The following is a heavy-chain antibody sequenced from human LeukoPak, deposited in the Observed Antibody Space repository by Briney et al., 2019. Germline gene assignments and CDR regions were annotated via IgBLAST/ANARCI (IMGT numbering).Heavy chain of an antibody. V-gene: IGHV4-4*07. Sequence: SETLSLTCTVSGASMNGYFWSWIRQPAGKGLEWIGRIYSSGNTNYNPSLKSRVIMSVDMSKNQFSLNLKSVTAADTAVFYCARWASGYSSRKGFDYWGQGALVIVSS. CDR2: IYSSGNT. CDR1: GASMNGYF. CDR3: ARWASGYSSRKGFDY. J-gene: IGHJ4*02. D-gene: IGHD5-12*01.